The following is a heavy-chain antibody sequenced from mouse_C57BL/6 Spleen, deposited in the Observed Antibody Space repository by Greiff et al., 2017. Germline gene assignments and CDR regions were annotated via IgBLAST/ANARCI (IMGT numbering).Heavy chain of an antibody. J-gene: IGHJ1*03. D-gene: IGHD2-4*01. CDR1: GYTFTGYW. Sequence: QVQLQQSGAELMKPGASVKLSCKATGYTFTGYWIEWVKQRPGHGLEWIGEILPGSGSTNYNEKFKGKATFTADTSSNTAYMQLSRLTTEDSAIYYCASGSDYDVGDWYFDVWGTGTTVTVSS. CDR3: ASGSDYDVGDWYFDV. CDR2: ILPGSGST. V-gene: IGHV1-9*01.